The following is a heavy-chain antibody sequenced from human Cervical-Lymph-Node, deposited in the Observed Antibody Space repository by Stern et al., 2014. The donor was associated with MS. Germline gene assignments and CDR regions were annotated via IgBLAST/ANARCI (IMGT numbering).Heavy chain of an antibody. CDR2: INPSGGST. J-gene: IGHJ4*02. D-gene: IGHD1-26*01. V-gene: IGHV1-46*01. CDR3: ARGGSTRPSGSYLPDY. CDR1: GYTFTSYY. Sequence: VQLVESGAEVKKPGASVKVSCKASGYTFTSYYMHWVRQAPGQGLEWVGIINPSGGSTSYAQKFQGRVTMTRDTSTSTVYMELSSLRSEDTAVYYCARGGSTRPSGSYLPDYWGQGTLVTVSS.